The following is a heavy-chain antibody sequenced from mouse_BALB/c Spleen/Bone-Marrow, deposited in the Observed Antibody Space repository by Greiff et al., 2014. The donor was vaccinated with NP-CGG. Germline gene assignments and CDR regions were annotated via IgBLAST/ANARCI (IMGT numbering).Heavy chain of an antibody. J-gene: IGHJ3*01. CDR2: IDPANGNT. CDR3: AVYYYGSSLFAY. D-gene: IGHD1-1*01. V-gene: IGHV14-3*02. CDR1: GFNIKDTY. Sequence: EVQLQQSGAELVKPGASVKLSCTASGFNIKDTYMHWVKQRPEQGLEWIGRIDPANGNTKYDPKFQGKATITADTSSNTAYLQLSSLTSEDTAVYYCAVYYYGSSLFAYWGRGTLVTVSA.